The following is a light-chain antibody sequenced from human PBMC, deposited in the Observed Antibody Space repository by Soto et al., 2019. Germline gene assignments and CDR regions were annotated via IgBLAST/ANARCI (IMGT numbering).Light chain of an antibody. CDR2: GAS. V-gene: IGKV3-20*01. Sequence: EIVLTQSPGTLSLSPGERATLSCRASQSVSSSYLAWYQQKPGQAPRLLICGASIRATGIPDRFSGSGSGTDFTLTISRLEPGDFAVYYCQQYDSSPLTFGGGTKVEIK. J-gene: IGKJ4*01. CDR1: QSVSSSY. CDR3: QQYDSSPLT.